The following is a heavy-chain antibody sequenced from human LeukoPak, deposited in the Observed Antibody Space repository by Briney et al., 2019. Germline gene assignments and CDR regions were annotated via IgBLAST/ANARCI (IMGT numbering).Heavy chain of an antibody. Sequence: GGSLRLSCAASGFTFSSYNVNWVRQAPGKGLEWVSSISSSSSYIYYADSVKGRFTISRDNSKNTLYLQMDSLRAEDTAVYYCARELRGFDYWGKGTLVTVSS. J-gene: IGHJ4*02. D-gene: IGHD3-10*01. CDR1: GFTFSSYN. V-gene: IGHV3-21*04. CDR2: ISSSSSYI. CDR3: ARELRGFDY.